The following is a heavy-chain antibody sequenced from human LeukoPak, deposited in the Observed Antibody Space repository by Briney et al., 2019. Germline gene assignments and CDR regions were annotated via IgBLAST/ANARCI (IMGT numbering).Heavy chain of an antibody. V-gene: IGHV3-15*01. CDR3: PTELAYCGGDCYGDPDY. Sequence: GGSLRLSCAASGFTFSNAWMSWVRQAPGKGLEWVGRIKSKTDGGTTDYAAPVKGRFTISRDDSKNTLYLQMNSLKTEDTAVYYCPTELAYCGGDCYGDPDYGGKGPLVTVSS. J-gene: IGHJ4*02. CDR2: IKSKTDGGTT. D-gene: IGHD2-21*02. CDR1: GFTFSNAW.